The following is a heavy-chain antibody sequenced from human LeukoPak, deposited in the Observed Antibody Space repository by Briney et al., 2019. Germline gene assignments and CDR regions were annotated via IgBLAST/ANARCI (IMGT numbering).Heavy chain of an antibody. CDR1: GFTFSSYA. V-gene: IGHV3-23*01. Sequence: GGSLRLSCAASGFTFSSYAMSWVRQAPGKGLEWVSGISDSGGSTYYTDAVKGRFTISRDNSKNTLYLQMNSLRAEDTAVYYYAKDKAMWTPDAFDIWGQGTMVTVSS. J-gene: IGHJ3*02. CDR3: AKDKAMWTPDAFDI. CDR2: ISDSGGST. D-gene: IGHD2-21*01.